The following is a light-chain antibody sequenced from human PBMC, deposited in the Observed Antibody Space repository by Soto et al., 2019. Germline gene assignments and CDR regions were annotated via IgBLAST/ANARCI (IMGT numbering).Light chain of an antibody. V-gene: IGLV1-44*01. CDR1: SPKNGTSS. CDR3: AAWDDSLNGHV. CDR2: TTN. J-gene: IGLJ1*01. Sequence: SALTQPHSASGTPGQRGTISCSWSSPKNGTSSVHWFQQLPGTAPKLLISTTNQRPSGVPERFSGSKSGTSASLAISGLQSEDEADYYCAAWDDSLNGHVFGTGTKVTVL.